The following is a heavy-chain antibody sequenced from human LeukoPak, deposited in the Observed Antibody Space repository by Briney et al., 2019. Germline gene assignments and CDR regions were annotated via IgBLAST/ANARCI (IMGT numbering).Heavy chain of an antibody. J-gene: IGHJ4*02. CDR3: ARAGPGYSSSWYPDY. V-gene: IGHV4-59*01. CDR1: GGSISGYY. CDR2: IYYSGST. Sequence: SETLSLTCTVSGGSISGYYWSWIRQPPGKGLEWIGYIYYSGSTNYNPSLKSRVTISVDTSKNQFSLKLSSVTAADTAVYYCARAGPGYSSSWYPDYWGQGTLVTVSS. D-gene: IGHD6-13*01.